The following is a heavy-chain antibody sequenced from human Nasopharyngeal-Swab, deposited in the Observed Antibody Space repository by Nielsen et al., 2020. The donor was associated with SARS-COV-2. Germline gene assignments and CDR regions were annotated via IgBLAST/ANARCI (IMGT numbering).Heavy chain of an antibody. J-gene: IGHJ4*02. CDR2: ISYDGSNK. V-gene: IGHV3-30*04. CDR1: GFTLSSYA. Sequence: GESLKISCAATGFTLSSYAMHWVRQAPGKGLEWVAVISYDGSNKYYAASVKGRFTISSDNSKNTLYLQMNSLRAEDTAVYYCARGGGSYFGAFDYWGQGTLVTVSS. CDR3: ARGGGSYFGAFDY. D-gene: IGHD1-26*01.